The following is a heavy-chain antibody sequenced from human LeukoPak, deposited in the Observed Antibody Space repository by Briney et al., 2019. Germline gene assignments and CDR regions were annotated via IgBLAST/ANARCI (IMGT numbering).Heavy chain of an antibody. CDR1: GYTFTSYY. J-gene: IGHJ4*02. CDR2: INPSGGST. D-gene: IGHD4-17*01. Sequence: ASVKVSCKASGYTFTSYYMHWVRQAPGQGLEWMGIINPSGGSTSYAQKFQGRVTMTRDTSTSTVYMELSSLRSEDTAVYYCAREYLRMTTVTTSRLSPWAYWGQGTLVTASS. V-gene: IGHV1-46*01. CDR3: AREYLRMTTVTTSRLSPWAY.